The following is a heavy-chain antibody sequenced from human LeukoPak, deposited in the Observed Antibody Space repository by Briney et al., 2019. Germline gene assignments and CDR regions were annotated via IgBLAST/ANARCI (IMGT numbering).Heavy chain of an antibody. V-gene: IGHV3-23*01. J-gene: IGHJ6*02. Sequence: GGSLRLSCAASGFTVSSNYMSWVRQAPGEGLEWVSAISGSGGSTYYADSVKGRFTISRDNSKNTLYLQMNSLRAEDTAVYYCAKVLLTLVGATTDLGMDVWGQGTTVTVSS. D-gene: IGHD1-26*01. CDR2: ISGSGGST. CDR1: GFTVSSNY. CDR3: AKVLLTLVGATTDLGMDV.